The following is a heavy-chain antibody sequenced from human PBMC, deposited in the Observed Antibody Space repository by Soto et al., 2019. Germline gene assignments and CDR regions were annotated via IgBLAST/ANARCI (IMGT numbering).Heavy chain of an antibody. Sequence: EVQLLESGGGLVQPGGSLRLSCAASGFTFSTYSMAWVRQTPGKGPALVSGLSAGGANTFYADSVRGRFTISVATSRNTVYLQMTSLRVEDTAIYYCARWDGYGDEWGQGTRVSVSS. CDR3: ARWDGYGDE. CDR2: LSAGGANT. D-gene: IGHD5-12*01. CDR1: GFTFSTYS. J-gene: IGHJ4*02. V-gene: IGHV3-23*01.